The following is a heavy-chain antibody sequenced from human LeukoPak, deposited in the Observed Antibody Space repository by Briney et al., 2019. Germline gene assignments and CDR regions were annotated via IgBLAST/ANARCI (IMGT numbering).Heavy chain of an antibody. CDR2: IYTSGST. CDR3: ARLVGRWDFYFDY. V-gene: IGHV4-61*02. CDR1: GGSISSGSYY. Sequence: PSETLSLTCTVSGGSISSGSYYWSWIRQPAGKGLEWIGRIYTSGSTNYNPSLKSRVTISVDTSKNQFSLKLGSVTAADTAVYYCARLVGRWDFYFDYWGQGTLVTVSS. J-gene: IGHJ4*02. D-gene: IGHD1-26*01.